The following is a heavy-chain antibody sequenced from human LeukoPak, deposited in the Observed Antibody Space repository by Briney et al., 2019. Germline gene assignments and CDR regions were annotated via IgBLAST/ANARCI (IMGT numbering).Heavy chain of an antibody. CDR2: IKSKTDGGTT. CDR3: TTGEIQRGESKYSSSWYYFDY. CDR1: GFTFSNAW. J-gene: IGHJ4*02. D-gene: IGHD6-13*01. Sequence: SGGSLRLSCAASGFTFSNAWMSWVRQAPGKGLEWVGRIKSKTDGGTTDYAAPVKGRFTISRDDSKNTLYLQMNSLKTEDTAVYYCTTGEIQRGESKYSSSWYYFDYWGQGTLVTVSS. V-gene: IGHV3-15*01.